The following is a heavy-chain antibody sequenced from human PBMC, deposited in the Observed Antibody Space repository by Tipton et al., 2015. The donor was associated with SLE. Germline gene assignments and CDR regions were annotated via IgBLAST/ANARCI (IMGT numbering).Heavy chain of an antibody. D-gene: IGHD1-7*01. CDR3: AREKLELSTDSYYFDY. CDR1: GGSISSSSYY. CDR2: IYYSGST. J-gene: IGHJ4*02. Sequence: TLSLTCTVSGGSISSSSYYWGWIRQPPGKGLEWIGSIYYSGSTYYNPSLKSRVTISVDTSKNQFSLKLSSVTAADTAVYYCAREKLELSTDSYYFDYWGQGTLVTVSS. V-gene: IGHV4-39*07.